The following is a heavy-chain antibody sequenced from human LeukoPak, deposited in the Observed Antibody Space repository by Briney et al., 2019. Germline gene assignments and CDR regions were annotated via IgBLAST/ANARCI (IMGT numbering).Heavy chain of an antibody. CDR1: RFAFSSPA. CDR3: AKVRPPYFDWLTDYSMDV. V-gene: IGHV3-23*01. Sequence: GSLRPSCGASRFAFSSPAMSWGRQAPGQGLEGVSAISGGDGRTYYVDSVKGRFTIFKNNSENTLYLQMNSLRADDTAVYYCAKVRPPYFDWLTDYSMDVWGQGTTVIVSS. D-gene: IGHD3-9*01. CDR2: ISGGDGRT. J-gene: IGHJ6*02.